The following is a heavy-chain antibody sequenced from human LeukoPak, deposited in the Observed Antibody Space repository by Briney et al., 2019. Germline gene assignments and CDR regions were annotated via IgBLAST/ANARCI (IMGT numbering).Heavy chain of an antibody. J-gene: IGHJ4*02. V-gene: IGHV5-10-1*01. CDR1: GYNFTNYW. D-gene: IGHD3-9*01. Sequence: GESLRISCKGSGYNFTNYWISWVRQMPGKGLEWMGRIDPSNSYTNYSPPFQGHVTISADRSISTAYLQWNGLKASDTAMYYCARHADYHILTGFDYWGQGTLVTVS. CDR2: IDPSNSYT. CDR3: ARHADYHILTGFDY.